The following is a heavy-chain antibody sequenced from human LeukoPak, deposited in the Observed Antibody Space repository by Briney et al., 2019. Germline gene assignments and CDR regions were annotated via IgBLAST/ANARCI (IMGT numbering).Heavy chain of an antibody. CDR3: AKSTDRIAAAGPFDY. CDR2: ISWNSGSI. Sequence: GGSLRLSCAASGFTFDDYAMHWVRQAPGKGLEWVSGISWNSGSIGYADSVKGRFTISRDNAKNSLYLQMNSLRAEDMALYYCAKSTDRIAAAGPFDYWGQGTLVTVSS. D-gene: IGHD6-13*01. CDR1: GFTFDDYA. V-gene: IGHV3-9*03. J-gene: IGHJ4*02.